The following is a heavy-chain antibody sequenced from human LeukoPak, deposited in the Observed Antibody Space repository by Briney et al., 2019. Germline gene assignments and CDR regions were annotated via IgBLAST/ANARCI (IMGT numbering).Heavy chain of an antibody. CDR2: IIPIFGTA. CDR1: GGTFSSYA. V-gene: IGHV1-69*06. CDR3: GVWLAAGRYFGY. J-gene: IGHJ4*02. D-gene: IGHD6-13*01. Sequence: GASVKVSCKASGGTFSSYAISWVRQAPGQGLEWMGGIIPIFGTANYAQKFQGRVTMTEDTSTDTAYMELSSLRSEDTAVYYCGVWLAAGRYFGYWGQGTLVTVSS.